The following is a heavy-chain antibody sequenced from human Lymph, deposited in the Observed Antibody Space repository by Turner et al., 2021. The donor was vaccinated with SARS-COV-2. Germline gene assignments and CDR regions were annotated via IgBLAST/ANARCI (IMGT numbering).Heavy chain of an antibody. CDR1: GFPVSSYD. J-gene: IGHJ4*02. CDR2: ISDDGINK. CDR3: ARLGELLLFGLALDY. Sequence: QVQLVASGGAVVQLGRSLCLSWSASGFPVSSYDMHWVRQAPGKGLGWVAVISDDGINKYYADSVKGRFTISRDNSKNTLYLQMNSLRAEDTAVYYCARLGELLLFGLALDYWGQGTLVTVSS. V-gene: IGHV3-30-3*01. D-gene: IGHD1-26*01.